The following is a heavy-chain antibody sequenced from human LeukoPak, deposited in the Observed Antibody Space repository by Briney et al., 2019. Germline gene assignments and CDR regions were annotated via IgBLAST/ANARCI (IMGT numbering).Heavy chain of an antibody. D-gene: IGHD3-22*01. J-gene: IGHJ3*02. CDR1: GGSISSYY. CDR3: AREQDSSGDDAFDI. V-gene: IGHV3-7*01. Sequence: ETLSLTCTVSGGSISSYYWSWIRQPPGKGLEWVANIKQDGSEKYYVDSVKGRFTISRDNAKNSLYLQMNSLRAEDTAVYYCAREQDSSGDDAFDIWGQGTMVTVSS. CDR2: IKQDGSEK.